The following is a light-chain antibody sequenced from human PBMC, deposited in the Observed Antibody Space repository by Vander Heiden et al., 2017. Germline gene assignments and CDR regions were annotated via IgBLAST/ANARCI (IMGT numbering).Light chain of an antibody. CDR3: AAWDDSLSGVV. CDR2: RNN. J-gene: IGLJ2*01. CDR1: SSNIGSNY. Sequence: QSVLTQPPSASGTPGQRVTISYSGSSSNIGSNYVYWYQQLPGTARKLLIYRNNQRPSGVPDRFSGSKSGTSACLAISGLRSEDEADYYCAAWDDSLSGVVFGGGTKLTVL. V-gene: IGLV1-47*01.